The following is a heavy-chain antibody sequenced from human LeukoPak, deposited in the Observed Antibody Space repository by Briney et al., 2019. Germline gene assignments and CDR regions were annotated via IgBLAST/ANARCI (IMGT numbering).Heavy chain of an antibody. CDR2: IHYSGNS. V-gene: IGHV4-59*08. CDR3: ALAPNSNWFDF. J-gene: IGHJ5*01. D-gene: IGHD2-8*01. Sequence: SETLSLTCSVSGDSISDFYWNWIRQPPVKRLEWIGNIHYSGNSNYNPSLQSRVTISIDTSRKQLFLKLTSVTAADTAVYYCALAPNSNWFDFWGQGTLVTVSS. CDR1: GDSISDFY.